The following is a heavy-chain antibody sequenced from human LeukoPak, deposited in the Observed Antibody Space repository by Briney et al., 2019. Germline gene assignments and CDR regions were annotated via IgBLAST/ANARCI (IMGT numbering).Heavy chain of an antibody. CDR1: GFTFSSYS. J-gene: IGHJ4*02. D-gene: IGHD4-17*01. V-gene: IGHV3-48*02. Sequence: PGGWSRLSCAASGFTFSSYSMNWVRQAPGKGLEWVSYIRSSSSMIYYADSVKGRFTISRDNAKNSLYLEMKSLRDEDTAIYYCARDYGDVPARSPYFDYWGQGT. CDR3: ARDYGDVPARSPYFDY. CDR2: IRSSSSMI.